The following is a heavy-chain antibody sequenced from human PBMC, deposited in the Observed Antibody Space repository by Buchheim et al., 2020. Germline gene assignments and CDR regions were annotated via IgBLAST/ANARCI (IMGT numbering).Heavy chain of an antibody. CDR3: ARREIFGVVIPLYGMDV. D-gene: IGHD3-3*01. V-gene: IGHV3-11*06. CDR2: ISSSSSYT. J-gene: IGHJ6*02. Sequence: QVQLVESGGGLVKPGGSLRLSCAASGFTFSDYYMSWIRQAPGKGLEWVSYISSSSSYTNYADSVKGRFTISRDNAKKSLYLQMNSLRAEDTAVYYCARREIFGVVIPLYGMDVWGQGTT. CDR1: GFTFSDYY.